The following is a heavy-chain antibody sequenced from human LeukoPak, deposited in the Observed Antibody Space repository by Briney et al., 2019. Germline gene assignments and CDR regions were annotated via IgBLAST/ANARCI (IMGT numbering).Heavy chain of an antibody. CDR2: IVVGSGDT. J-gene: IGHJ3*02. D-gene: IGHD2-2*01. Sequence: ASVKVSCKASAFTFTNSAMQWVRQARGQRLEWIGWIVVGSGDTNYAQKFQKRVTITRDMSTSTAYMELSSLRSEDTAVYYCANYYIVPAAHDAFDIWGQGTMVTVSS. CDR3: ANYYIVPAAHDAFDI. V-gene: IGHV1-58*02. CDR1: AFTFTNSA.